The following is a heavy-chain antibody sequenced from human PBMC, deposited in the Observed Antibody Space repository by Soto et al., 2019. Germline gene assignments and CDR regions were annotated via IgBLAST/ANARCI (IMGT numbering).Heavy chain of an antibody. CDR2: VYISGST. Sequence: QVQLQESGPGLVQPSETLSLTCTVSGGSIRTYYWNWIRQSAGKGLEWIGRVYISGSTTYHPSLKSRVAMSVYTSNNQFSLKVTSVTAADTAVYYCARGGRDGFDIWGQGTMVTVSS. CDR1: GGSIRTYY. J-gene: IGHJ3*02. CDR3: ARGGRDGFDI. V-gene: IGHV4-4*07.